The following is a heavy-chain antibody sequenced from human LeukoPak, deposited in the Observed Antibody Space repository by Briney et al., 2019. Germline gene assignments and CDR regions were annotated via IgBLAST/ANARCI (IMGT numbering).Heavy chain of an antibody. CDR3: ARVTRFDRSGELWFDY. V-gene: IGHV4-34*01. CDR2: INHSGST. Sequence: SETLSLTCAVYGGSFSDYYWTWIRQPPGKGLEWIGEINHSGSTNYNPSLKSRATISVDSSKNQFSLKLSSVTAADTAVYYCARVTRFDRSGELWFDYWGQGTLVTVSS. D-gene: IGHD3-10*01. J-gene: IGHJ4*02. CDR1: GGSFSDYY.